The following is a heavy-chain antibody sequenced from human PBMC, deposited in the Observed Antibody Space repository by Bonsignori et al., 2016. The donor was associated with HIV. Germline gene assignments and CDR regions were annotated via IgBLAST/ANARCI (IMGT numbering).Heavy chain of an antibody. V-gene: IGHV3-30*18. Sequence: GESLKISCAASGFTFSSYGMHWVRQAPGKGLEWVAVISYDGSNKYYADSVKGRFTISRDNSKNTLYLQMNSLRAEDTAVYYCAKDSKQWELGYAFDIWGQGTMVTVSS. CDR2: ISYDGSNK. CDR1: GFTFSSYG. D-gene: IGHD1-26*01. CDR3: AKDSKQWELGYAFDI. J-gene: IGHJ3*02.